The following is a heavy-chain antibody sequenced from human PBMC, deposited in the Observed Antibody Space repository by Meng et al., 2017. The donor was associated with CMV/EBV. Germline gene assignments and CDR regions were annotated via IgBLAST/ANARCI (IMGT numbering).Heavy chain of an antibody. V-gene: IGHV4-34*01. CDR3: ARGGNWFDP. J-gene: IGHJ5*02. CDR2: INHSGST. CDR1: GGSFSCYY. Sequence: QGQLQRWGAGLWTRSETLSLTCDVYGGSFSCYYWSGIRQPPGKGLEWIGEINHSGSTNYNPSLKSRVTISVDTSKNQFSLKLSSVTAADTAVYYCARGGNWFDPWGQGTLVTVSS.